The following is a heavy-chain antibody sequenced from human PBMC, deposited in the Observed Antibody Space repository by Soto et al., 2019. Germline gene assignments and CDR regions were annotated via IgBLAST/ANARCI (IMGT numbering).Heavy chain of an antibody. CDR3: ARDQGYCSGGSCYVAGY. J-gene: IGHJ4*02. V-gene: IGHV3-74*01. CDR1: GFTFSSYW. D-gene: IGHD2-15*01. Sequence: EVQLVESGGGLVQPGGSLRLSCAASGFTFSSYWMHWVRQAPGKGLVWVSRINSDGSSTGYVDSVMGRFTISRDNAKNTLYLQMNSMRAEDTAVYYCARDQGYCSGGSCYVAGYWGQGTLVTVSS. CDR2: INSDGSST.